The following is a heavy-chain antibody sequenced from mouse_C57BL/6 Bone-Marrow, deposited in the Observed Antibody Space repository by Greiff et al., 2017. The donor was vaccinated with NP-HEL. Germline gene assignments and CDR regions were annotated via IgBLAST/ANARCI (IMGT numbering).Heavy chain of an antibody. CDR1: GYTFTSYW. V-gene: IGHV1-69*01. J-gene: IGHJ1*03. CDR3: ARDGRYWYFDV. Sequence: QVQLQQPGAELVMPGASVKLSCKASGYTFTSYWMHWVKQRPGQGLEWIGEIDPSDSYTNYNQKFKGKSTLTVDKSSSTAYMQLSSLTSEDSAVYYCARDGRYWYFDVGGRGTAVTVSA. CDR2: IDPSDSYT.